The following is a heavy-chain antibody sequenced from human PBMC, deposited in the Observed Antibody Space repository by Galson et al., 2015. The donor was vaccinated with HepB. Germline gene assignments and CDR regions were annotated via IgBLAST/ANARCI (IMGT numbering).Heavy chain of an antibody. J-gene: IGHJ6*02. Sequence: CAISGDSVSSNSAAWNRIRQSPSRGLEWLGRTYYRSRWYNDYAESVRSRISINPDTSRNQFSLQLKSVTPEDTAVYYCASVVGTIYYYGMGVWGQGTTVIVSS. CDR3: ASVVGTIYYYGMGV. CDR1: GDSVSSNSAA. D-gene: IGHD2-15*01. V-gene: IGHV6-1*01. CDR2: TYYRSRWYN.